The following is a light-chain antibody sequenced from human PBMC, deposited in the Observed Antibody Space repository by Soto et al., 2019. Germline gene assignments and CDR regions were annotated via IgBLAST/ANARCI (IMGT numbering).Light chain of an antibody. CDR3: MQGLQTLPT. Sequence: DIVMTQSPLSLPVTPGEPASISCRSSQSLLHSDGYNYLDWYLQKPGQSPQLLIYLTSKRASGVPDRFSCSGSRTDFILKSSRVEAEDVGVYYCMQGLQTLPTFGPGTKVHIK. CDR1: QSLLHSDGYNY. J-gene: IGKJ3*01. CDR2: LTS. V-gene: IGKV2-28*01.